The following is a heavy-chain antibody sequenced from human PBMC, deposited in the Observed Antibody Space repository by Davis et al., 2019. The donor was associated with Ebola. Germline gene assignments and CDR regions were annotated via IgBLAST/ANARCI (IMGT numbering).Heavy chain of an antibody. CDR3: AAHVLIDPPKD. D-gene: IGHD4/OR15-4a*01. CDR2: IYYSGST. J-gene: IGHJ4*02. Sequence: MPSETLSLTCAVYGGSFSSYYWGWIRQPPGKGLEWIGSIYYSGSTYYNPSLKSRVTISVDTSKNQFSLKLSSVTAADTAVYYCAAHVLIDPPKDWGQGTLVTVSS. V-gene: IGHV4-39*01. CDR1: GGSFSSYY.